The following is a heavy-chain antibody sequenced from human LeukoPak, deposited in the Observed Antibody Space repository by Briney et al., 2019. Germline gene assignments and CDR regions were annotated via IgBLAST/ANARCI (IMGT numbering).Heavy chain of an antibody. Sequence: PSETLSLTCTVSGGSISSGGYYWSWIRQHPGKGLEWIGHIYYSGSTYYNPSLKSRVTIPVDTSKNQFSLRLSSVTAADTAVYYCARLYCSSTSCYPSYLDYWGQGTLVTVSS. CDR3: ARLYCSSTSCYPSYLDY. CDR2: IYYSGST. V-gene: IGHV4-31*03. CDR1: GGSISSGGYY. J-gene: IGHJ4*02. D-gene: IGHD2-2*01.